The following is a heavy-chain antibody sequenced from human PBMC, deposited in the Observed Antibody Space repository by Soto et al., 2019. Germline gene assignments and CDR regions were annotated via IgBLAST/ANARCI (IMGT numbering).Heavy chain of an antibody. J-gene: IGHJ4*02. CDR1: GGSISHYS. Sequence: QVQLQESGPGLVKPSATLSLTCTVSGGSISHYSCSWIRQSAGKGLEWIGRVYTSGNSHYNPSLRSRVSISVDKSRNQFSLRVTSVTAADTALYYCVTETGDNWTYEVYWGQGTPVTVSS. D-gene: IGHD1-7*01. V-gene: IGHV4-4*07. CDR2: VYTSGNS. CDR3: VTETGDNWTYEVY.